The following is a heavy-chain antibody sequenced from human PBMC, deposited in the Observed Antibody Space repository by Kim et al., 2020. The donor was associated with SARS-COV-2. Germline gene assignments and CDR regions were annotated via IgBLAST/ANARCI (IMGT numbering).Heavy chain of an antibody. D-gene: IGHD1-26*01. J-gene: IGHJ4*02. Sequence: YAHFVKGRCTISRDNTKNTLYLQMNSLRAEDSGVYFCARDQSRAGPTTVDYWGQGTLVTVSS. V-gene: IGHV3-74*01. CDR3: ARDQSRAGPTTVDY.